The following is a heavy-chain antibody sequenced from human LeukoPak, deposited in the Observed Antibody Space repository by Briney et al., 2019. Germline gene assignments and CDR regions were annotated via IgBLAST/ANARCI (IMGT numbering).Heavy chain of an antibody. CDR3: ARERAWEPDI. V-gene: IGHV1-2*02. D-gene: IGHD1-26*01. CDR2: INPNSGGT. Sequence: ASVKVSCKAAGYTFTGYDMHWVRQAPGQGLEWMGWINPNSGGTNYAQKCQGRVTMTRDTSISTAYMELSRLRSDDTAVYYCARERAWEPDIWGQGTMVTVSS. CDR1: GYTFTGYD. J-gene: IGHJ3*02.